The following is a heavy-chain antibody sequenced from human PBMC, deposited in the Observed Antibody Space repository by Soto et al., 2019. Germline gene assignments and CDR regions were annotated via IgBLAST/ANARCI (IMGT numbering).Heavy chain of an antibody. J-gene: IGHJ4*02. CDR3: ARDKGRSPLDY. CDR1: GFTFSSYT. Sequence: PGGSLRLSCAASGFTFSSYTMNWVRQAPGKGLEWVSSISSSSSYIYYADSVKGRFTISRNNAKNSLFLQMNSLRAEDTAVYYCARDKGRSPLDYWGQGTLVTVSS. V-gene: IGHV3-21*01. CDR2: ISSSSSYI. D-gene: IGHD2-15*01.